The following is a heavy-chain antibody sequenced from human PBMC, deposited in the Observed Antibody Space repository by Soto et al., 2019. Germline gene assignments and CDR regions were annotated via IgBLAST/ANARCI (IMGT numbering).Heavy chain of an antibody. J-gene: IGHJ3*02. CDR1: GGSFSGYY. V-gene: IGHV4-34*01. D-gene: IGHD2-2*01. CDR2: INHSGST. CDR3: ARGQRYCSSTSCPRNAFDI. Sequence: QVQLQQWGAGLLKPSETLSLTCAVYGGSFSGYYWSWIRQPPGKGLEWIGEINHSGSTNYNPSLKSRVTISVDTSKNQFSLKLSSVTAADTAVYYCARGQRYCSSTSCPRNAFDIWGQGTMVTVSS.